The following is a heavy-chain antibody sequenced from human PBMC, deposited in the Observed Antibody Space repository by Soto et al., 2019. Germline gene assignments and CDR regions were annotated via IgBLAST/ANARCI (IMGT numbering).Heavy chain of an antibody. CDR2: IIPIFGTA. V-gene: IGHV1-69*13. CDR3: ARDGFVVVVPAAIEEYYYYGMDV. J-gene: IGHJ6*02. D-gene: IGHD2-2*01. CDR1: GGTFSSYA. Sequence: SVKVSCKASGGTFSSYAISWVRQAPGQGLEWMGGIIPIFGTANYAQKFQGRVTITADESTSTAYMELSSLRSEDTAVYYCARDGFVVVVPAAIEEYYYYGMDVWGQGTTVTVSS.